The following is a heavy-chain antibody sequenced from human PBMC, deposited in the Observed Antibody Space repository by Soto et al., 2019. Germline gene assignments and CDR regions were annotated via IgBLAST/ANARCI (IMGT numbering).Heavy chain of an antibody. Sequence: TLLNPTQTLTLTFTFSVFSLSTSGMCVSWIRQPPGKALEWLALIDWDDDKYYSTSLKTRLTISKDTSKNQVVLTMTNMDPVDTATYYCARTRITIFGVVTYYYYGMDVWGQGTTVTVSS. CDR1: VFSLSTSGMC. V-gene: IGHV2-70*01. J-gene: IGHJ6*02. CDR3: ARTRITIFGVVTYYYYGMDV. D-gene: IGHD3-3*01. CDR2: IDWDDDK.